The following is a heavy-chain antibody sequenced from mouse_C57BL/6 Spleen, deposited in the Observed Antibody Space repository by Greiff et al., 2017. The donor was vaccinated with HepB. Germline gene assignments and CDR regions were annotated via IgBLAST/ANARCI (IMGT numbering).Heavy chain of an antibody. CDR1: GFTFSSYA. V-gene: IGHV5-4*01. Sequence: EVQGVESGGGLVKPGGSLKLSCAASGFTFSSYAMSWVRQTPEKRLEWVATISDGGSYTYYPDNVKGRFTISRDNAKNNLYLQMSHLKSEDTAMYYCARGGVRLWYFDVWGTGTTVTVSS. J-gene: IGHJ1*03. CDR3: ARGGVRLWYFDV. CDR2: ISDGGSYT.